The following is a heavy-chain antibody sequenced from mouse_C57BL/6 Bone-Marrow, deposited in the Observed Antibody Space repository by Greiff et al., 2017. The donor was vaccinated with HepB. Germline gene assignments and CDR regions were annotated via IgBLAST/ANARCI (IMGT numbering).Heavy chain of an antibody. CDR2: IDPSDSYT. CDR3: ARGGSITTVVALDY. J-gene: IGHJ2*01. Sequence: VQLQQSGAELVRPGASVKLSCKASGYTFTSYWMHWVKQRPGQGLEWIGEIDPSDSYTNYNQKFKGKSTLTVDKSSSTAYMQLSSLTSEDSAVYYCARGGSITTVVALDYWGQGTTLTVSS. D-gene: IGHD1-1*01. V-gene: IGHV1-69*01. CDR1: GYTFTSYW.